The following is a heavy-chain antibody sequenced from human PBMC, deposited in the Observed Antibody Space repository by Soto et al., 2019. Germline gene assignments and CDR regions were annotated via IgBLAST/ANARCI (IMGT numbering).Heavy chain of an antibody. CDR1: GGSISSGDCY. V-gene: IGHV3-11*03. CDR2: ISSSSIYI. Sequence: LSLTCTVSGGSISSGDCYWSWIRQPPGKGLEWVSYISSSSIYINYADSVKGRFTISRDNAKNSLYLQLNSLKASDTAIYYCARQGPLLGYCESTSCHYDYWGQGTLVTVSS. D-gene: IGHD2-2*01. J-gene: IGHJ4*02. CDR3: ARQGPLLGYCESTSCHYDY.